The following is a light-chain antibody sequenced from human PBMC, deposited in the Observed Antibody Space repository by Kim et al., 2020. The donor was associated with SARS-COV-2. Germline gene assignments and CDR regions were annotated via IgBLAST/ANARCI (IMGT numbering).Light chain of an antibody. CDR1: QSVSTNY. CDR3: QQHASSPIT. CDR2: DAS. Sequence: IVLTQSPGTLSLSPGEVATLSCRASQSVSTNYLAWYQQKPGQAPRLLVYDASTRASGVPDRFSGSGSGTDFTLTISRLEPEDFAMYYCQQHASSPITFGGGTKVDIK. V-gene: IGKV3-20*01. J-gene: IGKJ4*01.